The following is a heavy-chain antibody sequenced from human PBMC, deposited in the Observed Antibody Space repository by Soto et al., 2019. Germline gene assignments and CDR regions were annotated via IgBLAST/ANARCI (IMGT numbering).Heavy chain of an antibody. CDR3: ARDGGNDYYDSSGYYDY. Sequence: GGSLRLSCAASGFTFSSYAMSWVRQAPGKGLEWVSAISGSGGSTYYADSVKGRFTISRDNSKNTLYLQMNSLRAEDTAVYYCARDGGNDYYDSSGYYDYWGQGTLVTVSS. CDR2: ISGSGGST. V-gene: IGHV3-23*01. CDR1: GFTFSSYA. J-gene: IGHJ4*02. D-gene: IGHD3-22*01.